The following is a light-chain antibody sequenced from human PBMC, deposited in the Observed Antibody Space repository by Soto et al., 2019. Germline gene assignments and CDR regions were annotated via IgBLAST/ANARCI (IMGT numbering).Light chain of an antibody. V-gene: IGLV3-21*02. CDR3: QVWDSSSDRV. Sequence: SYELTQPPSVSVAPGQTARITCGGNNIGSKSMHWYQQKPGQAPVLVVYDDSDRPSGIPERFSGSNSGNTATLTISRVEAGDEADYYCQVWDSSSDRVFGTGTKLTVL. CDR1: NIGSKS. CDR2: DDS. J-gene: IGLJ1*01.